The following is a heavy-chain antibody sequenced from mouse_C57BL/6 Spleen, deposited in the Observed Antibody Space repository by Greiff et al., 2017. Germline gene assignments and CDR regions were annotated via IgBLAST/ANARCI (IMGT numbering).Heavy chain of an antibody. V-gene: IGHV1-18*01. J-gene: IGHJ2*01. Sequence: VQLQQSGPELVKPGASVKIPCKASGYTFTDYNMDWVKQSHGKSLEWIGDINPNNGGTIYNQKFKGKATLTVDKSSSTAYMELRSLTSEDTAVYYCAREGHDYPYYFDYWGKGTTLTVSS. D-gene: IGHD2-4*01. CDR2: INPNNGGT. CDR1: GYTFTDYN. CDR3: AREGHDYPYYFDY.